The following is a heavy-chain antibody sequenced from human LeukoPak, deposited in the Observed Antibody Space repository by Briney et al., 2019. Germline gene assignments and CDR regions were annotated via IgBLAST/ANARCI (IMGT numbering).Heavy chain of an antibody. V-gene: IGHV3-21*01. Sequence: GGSLRLSCAASGFTFSSYSMNWVRQAPGKGLEWVSSISSSSSYIYYADSVKGRFTISRDNAKNSLYLQMNSLRAEDTAVYYCARPPAPRVTNDAFDIWGQGTMVTVSS. CDR1: GFTFSSYS. CDR2: ISSSSSYI. CDR3: ARPPAPRVTNDAFDI. D-gene: IGHD4-17*01. J-gene: IGHJ3*02.